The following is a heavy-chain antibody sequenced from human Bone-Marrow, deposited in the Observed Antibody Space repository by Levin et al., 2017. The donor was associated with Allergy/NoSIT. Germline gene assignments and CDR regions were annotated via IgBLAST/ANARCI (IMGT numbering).Heavy chain of an antibody. V-gene: IGHV4-31*03. J-gene: IGHJ6*02. CDR1: GASISSSGYY. Sequence: SETLSLTCTVSGASISSSGYYWNWLRQYPGKGLEWIGHISYSGSTYYNPSLKSRVSISADKSKSQFYVRLTSVTVADTAVYYCARRPTYYYGMDAWGQGTTVSVS. CDR2: ISYSGST. CDR3: ARRPTYYYGMDA.